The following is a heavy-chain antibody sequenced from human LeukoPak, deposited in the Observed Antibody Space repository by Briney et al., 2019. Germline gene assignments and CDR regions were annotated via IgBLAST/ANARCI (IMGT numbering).Heavy chain of an antibody. CDR1: GGSVSSGSYY. Sequence: PSETLSLTCTVSGGSVSSGSYYWSWVRQPPGKGLEWIGYIYYSGSTNYNPSLKSRVTISVDTSKNQFSLKLSSVTAADTAVYYCARELYDYVWGSYRSLGAFDIWGQGTMVTVSS. D-gene: IGHD3-16*02. J-gene: IGHJ3*02. CDR3: ARELYDYVWGSYRSLGAFDI. CDR2: IYYSGST. V-gene: IGHV4-61*01.